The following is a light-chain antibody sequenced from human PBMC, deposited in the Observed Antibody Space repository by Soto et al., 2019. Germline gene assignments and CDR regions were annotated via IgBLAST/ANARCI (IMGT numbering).Light chain of an antibody. J-gene: IGKJ1*01. V-gene: IGKV3-20*01. CDR1: QSVSSSY. CDR3: QQYGSSRWT. CDR2: GAS. Sequence: EILLTQSPCTLALSPGERATLSCRASQSVSSSYLAWYQQKPGQAPRLLIYGASSRATGIPDRFSGSGSGTDFTLTISRLEPEDFEVYYCQQYGSSRWTFGQGTKVDIK.